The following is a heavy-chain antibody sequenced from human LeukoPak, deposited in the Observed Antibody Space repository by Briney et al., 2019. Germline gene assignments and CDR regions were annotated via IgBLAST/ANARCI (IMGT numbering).Heavy chain of an antibody. J-gene: IGHJ4*02. CDR1: GFPFTIYA. Sequence: GGSPRLSCAASGFPFTIYAMSRVRQAPGKGLEWVSSIGGSSTYYADFVKGRFTISRDTSKNTMDLQMNSLRAEDTAIYYCAKYRGFGDSYDSWGQGTLVTVSS. D-gene: IGHD3-10*01. CDR2: IGGSST. CDR3: AKYRGFGDSYDS. V-gene: IGHV3-23*01.